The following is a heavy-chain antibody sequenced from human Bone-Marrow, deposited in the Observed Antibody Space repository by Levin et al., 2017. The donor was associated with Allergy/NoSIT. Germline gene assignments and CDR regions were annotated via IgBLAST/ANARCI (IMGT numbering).Heavy chain of an antibody. V-gene: IGHV3-30*04. Sequence: GGSLRLSCAASGFNFHSFAMHWVRQAPDKGLEWVAGISYDGSAKYYADSVKGRFTISRDNSKNTVHLQLNSLRPEDTAVYYCARETAALYYFDYWGQGTLVIVSS. CDR1: GFNFHSFA. D-gene: IGHD3-16*01. J-gene: IGHJ4*02. CDR2: ISYDGSAK. CDR3: ARETAALYYFDY.